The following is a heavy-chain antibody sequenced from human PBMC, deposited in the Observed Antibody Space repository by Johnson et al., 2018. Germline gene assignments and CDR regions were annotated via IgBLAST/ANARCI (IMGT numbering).Heavy chain of an antibody. D-gene: IGHD2-21*02. CDR2: IKQDGSEK. V-gene: IGHV3-7*01. CDR3: ARDGMGIDGFGVVTATHDAFDS. Sequence: EVQLVESGGGLVQPGGSLRLSCAASGFTFSSYWMSWVRQAPGKGLEWVANIKQDGSEKYYVDSVKGRFTISRDNAKNSLYLQMNSRRAEDTAVDYCARDGMGIDGFGVVTATHDAFDSWGQGTMVTVSS. CDR1: GFTFSSYW. J-gene: IGHJ3*02.